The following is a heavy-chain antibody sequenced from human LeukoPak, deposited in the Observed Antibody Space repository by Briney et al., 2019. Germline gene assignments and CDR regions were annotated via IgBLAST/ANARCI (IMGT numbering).Heavy chain of an antibody. CDR2: IYYSGST. J-gene: IGHJ6*03. V-gene: IGHV4-30-4*08. D-gene: IGHD2-2*01. Sequence: PSQTLSLTWTVSGGPISSGDYYWSWIRQPPGKGLEWIGYIYYSGSTYYSPSLKSRVTISVDTSKNQFSLKLSSVTAADTAVYYCARDFRDIVVVPAAPPRYYYYYYMDVWGKGTTVTVSS. CDR3: ARDFRDIVVVPAAPPRYYYYYYMDV. CDR1: GGPISSGDYY.